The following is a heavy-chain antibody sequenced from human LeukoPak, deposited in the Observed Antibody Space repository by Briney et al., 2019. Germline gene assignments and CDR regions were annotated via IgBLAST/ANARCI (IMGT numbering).Heavy chain of an antibody. J-gene: IGHJ2*01. V-gene: IGHV4-61*08. CDR2: IYYSGST. Sequence: PSETLSLTCTVSGGSISSGGYSWSWIRQHPGKGLEWIGYIYYSGSTNYNPSLKSRVTISVDASKNQFSLKLSSVTAADTAVYYCAKTVTGYWYFDLWGRGTLVTVSS. CDR1: GGSISSGGYS. CDR3: AKTVTGYWYFDL. D-gene: IGHD6-19*01.